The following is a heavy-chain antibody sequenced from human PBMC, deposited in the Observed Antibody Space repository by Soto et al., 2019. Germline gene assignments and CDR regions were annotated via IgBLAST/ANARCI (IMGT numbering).Heavy chain of an antibody. CDR3: ARDQVDTWNYYYGMDV. V-gene: IGHV3-30-3*01. Sequence: GGSLRLSCAASGFTFSSYAMHWVRQAPGKGLEWVAVISYDGSNKYYADSVKGRFTISRDNSKNTLYLQMNSLRAEDTAVYYCARDQVDTWNYYYGMDVWGQGTTVTVSS. J-gene: IGHJ6*02. CDR2: ISYDGSNK. D-gene: IGHD1-20*01. CDR1: GFTFSSYA.